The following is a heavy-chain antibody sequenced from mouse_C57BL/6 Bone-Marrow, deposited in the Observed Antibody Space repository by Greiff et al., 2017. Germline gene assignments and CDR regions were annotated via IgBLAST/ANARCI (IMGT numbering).Heavy chain of an antibody. CDR3: ARYYYGRGGSYFDV. CDR2: IYPRSGNT. V-gene: IGHV1-81*01. J-gene: IGHJ1*03. D-gene: IGHD1-1*01. Sequence: VQLQQSGAELARPGASVKLSCKASGYTFTSYGLSWVKQRTGQGLEWIGEIYPRSGNTYYNEKFKGKATLTADKSSSTAYIELRSLTSEDSAVYFCARYYYGRGGSYFDVWGTGTTVTVSS. CDR1: GYTFTSYG.